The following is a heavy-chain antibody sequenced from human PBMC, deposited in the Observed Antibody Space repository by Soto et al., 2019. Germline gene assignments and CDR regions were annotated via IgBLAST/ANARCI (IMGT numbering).Heavy chain of an antibody. V-gene: IGHV1-69*01. CDR2: IIPIFGTA. J-gene: IGHJ6*02. CDR1: GGTISSYA. D-gene: IGHD6-13*01. Sequence: QVQLVQSGAEVKKPGSSVKVSCKASGGTISSYAISWVRQAPGQGLEWMGGIIPIFGTANYAQNFQGRVTITADESTSTAYMELSSLRSEDSAVYYCARVLRAAGRPGMDVWGQGTTVTVAS. CDR3: ARVLRAAGRPGMDV.